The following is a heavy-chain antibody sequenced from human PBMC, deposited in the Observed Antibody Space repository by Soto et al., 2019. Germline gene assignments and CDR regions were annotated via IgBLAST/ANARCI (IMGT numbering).Heavy chain of an antibody. Sequence: QVQLQESGPGLVKPSETLSLTCTVSGGSISSYYWSWIRQPAGKGLEWIGRIYTSGSTNYNPSLNSRVTMSVDTSKNQFSLKLSSVTAADTAVYYCAREEVAAAGRSGWFDPWGQGTLVTVSS. D-gene: IGHD6-13*01. CDR1: GGSISSYY. CDR2: IYTSGST. CDR3: AREEVAAAGRSGWFDP. J-gene: IGHJ5*02. V-gene: IGHV4-4*07.